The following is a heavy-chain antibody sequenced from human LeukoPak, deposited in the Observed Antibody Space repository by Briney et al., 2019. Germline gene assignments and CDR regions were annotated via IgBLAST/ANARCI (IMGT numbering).Heavy chain of an antibody. J-gene: IGHJ4*02. D-gene: IGHD4-17*01. CDR1: GYTFINYG. Sequence: ASVKVSCKASGYTFINYGITWVRQAPGQGLEWMGWISPYKGNTNYAQKVQGRVTMTTDTSTSTVYMELRSLRSDDTAVYYCATEGRWGPTNYGDNVYWGQGTLVTVSS. CDR3: ATEGRWGPTNYGDNVY. V-gene: IGHV1-18*01. CDR2: ISPYKGNT.